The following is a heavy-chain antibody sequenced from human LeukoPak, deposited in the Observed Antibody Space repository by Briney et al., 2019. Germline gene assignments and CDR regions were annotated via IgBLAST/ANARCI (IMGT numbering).Heavy chain of an antibody. V-gene: IGHV3-73*01. CDR2: IKRKADNYAT. Sequence: PGESLKLSCEASGFTFSGSTMHWVRQASAKGLEWVGRIKRKADNYATAYGTSVKGRFTLFRDDSKSTAYLQMNSLQTEDTAVYYCIRGAASGSYFGLAVWGQGATVTVSS. D-gene: IGHD1-26*01. J-gene: IGHJ6*02. CDR1: GFTFSGST. CDR3: IRGAASGSYFGLAV.